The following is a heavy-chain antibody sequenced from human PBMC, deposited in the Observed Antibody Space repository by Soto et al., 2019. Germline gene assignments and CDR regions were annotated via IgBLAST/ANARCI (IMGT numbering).Heavy chain of an antibody. CDR1: GGSISSSSYY. CDR3: ARLHYDILTGYRSYSYYYYMDV. Sequence: PSETLSLTCTVSGGSISSSSYYWGWIRQPPGKGLEWIGSIYYSGSTYYNPSLKSRVTISVDTSKNQFSLKLSSVTAADTAVYYCARLHYDILTGYRSYSYYYYMDVWGKGTTVTVSS. CDR2: IYYSGST. V-gene: IGHV4-39*01. J-gene: IGHJ6*03. D-gene: IGHD3-9*01.